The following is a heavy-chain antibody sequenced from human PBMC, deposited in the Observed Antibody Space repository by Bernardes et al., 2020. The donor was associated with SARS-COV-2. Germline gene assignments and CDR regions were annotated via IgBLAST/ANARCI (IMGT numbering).Heavy chain of an antibody. V-gene: IGHV4-59*01. Sequence: SETLSLTCTVSGGSIRNYYWTWIRQPPGQGLEWIGYIYYSGNTNYNPSLKSRVTISVDTSKNQFSLRLSSVTAADTAVYYCARAHYDFWSGYPESFYYGMDVWGQGTTVTVSS. D-gene: IGHD3-3*01. CDR1: GGSIRNYY. J-gene: IGHJ6*02. CDR3: ARAHYDFWSGYPESFYYGMDV. CDR2: IYYSGNT.